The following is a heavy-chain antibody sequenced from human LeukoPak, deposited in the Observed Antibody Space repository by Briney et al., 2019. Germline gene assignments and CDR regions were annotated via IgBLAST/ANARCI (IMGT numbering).Heavy chain of an antibody. D-gene: IGHD3-22*01. CDR3: AKDGGLHYYDSSGYYDF. J-gene: IGHJ4*02. CDR1: GLTFSSYG. V-gene: IGHV3-33*06. Sequence: GGSLRLSCAASGLTFSSYGMHWVRQAPGKGLEWVAVIWYDGSNKYYADSVKGRFTISRDNSKNTLYLQMNSLRAEDTAVYYCAKDGGLHYYDSSGYYDFWGQGTLVTVSS. CDR2: IWYDGSNK.